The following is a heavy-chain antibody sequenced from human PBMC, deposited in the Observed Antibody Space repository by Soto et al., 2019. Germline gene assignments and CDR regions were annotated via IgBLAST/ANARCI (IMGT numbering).Heavy chain of an antibody. CDR2: ISAYNGNT. CDR1: GYTFTSYG. Sequence: QVQLVQSGAEVKKPGASVKVSCKASGYTFTSYGISWVRQAPGQGLEWMGWISAYNGNTHYAQTLQGRVTMTTDTSTSTAYMELRSLRSDDXXXXXXXXXXXXXXXXXXXXXPXGQGTLVTVSS. CDR3: XXXXXXXXXXXXXXXP. J-gene: IGHJ4*02. V-gene: IGHV1-18*01.